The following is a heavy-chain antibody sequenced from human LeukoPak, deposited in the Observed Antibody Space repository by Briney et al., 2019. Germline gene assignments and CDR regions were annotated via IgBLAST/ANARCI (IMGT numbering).Heavy chain of an antibody. Sequence: GGSLRLSCAASGFTFDDYAMHWVRQAPGKGLEWVSGISWNSGSIGYADSVKGRFTISRDNAKNSLYLQMNSLRAEDTALYYCAKATTYYYDSSGYYYLDYWGQGTLVTVSS. D-gene: IGHD3-22*01. CDR3: AKATTYYYDSSGYYYLDY. J-gene: IGHJ4*02. CDR1: GFTFDDYA. V-gene: IGHV3-9*01. CDR2: ISWNSGSI.